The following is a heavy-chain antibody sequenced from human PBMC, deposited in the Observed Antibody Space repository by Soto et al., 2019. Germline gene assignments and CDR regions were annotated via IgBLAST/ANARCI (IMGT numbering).Heavy chain of an antibody. CDR2: ISSSSSYT. CDR1: GFTFSDYY. J-gene: IGHJ4*02. CDR3: ARDVSGWYIDY. Sequence: QEQLVESGGGLVKPGGSLRLSCAASGFTFSDYYMSWIRQAPGKGLEWVSYISSSSSYTNYADSVKGRFTISRDNAKNSLYLQMNSLRAEDTAVYYCARDVSGWYIDYWGQGTLVTVSS. V-gene: IGHV3-11*06. D-gene: IGHD6-19*01.